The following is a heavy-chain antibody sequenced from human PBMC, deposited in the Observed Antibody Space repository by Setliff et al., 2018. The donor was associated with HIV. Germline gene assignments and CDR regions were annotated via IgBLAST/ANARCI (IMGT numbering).Heavy chain of an antibody. CDR2: IYTSGST. Sequence: SETLSLTCTVSGGSISNYYWSWIRQPPGKGLEWIGYIYTSGSTKYNPSLKSRLTILVDTSRNQFSLKLNSVTAADTAVYYCARAAYSGTYVWEPATDLWGRGTLVTVSS. J-gene: IGHJ2*01. CDR1: GGSISNYY. CDR3: ARAAYSGTYVWEPATDL. V-gene: IGHV4-4*08. D-gene: IGHD1-26*01.